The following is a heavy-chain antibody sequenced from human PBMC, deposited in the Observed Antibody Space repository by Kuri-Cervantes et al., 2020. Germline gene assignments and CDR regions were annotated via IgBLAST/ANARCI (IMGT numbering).Heavy chain of an antibody. CDR2: FYYSGST. D-gene: IGHD6-13*01. V-gene: IGHV4-34*01. J-gene: IGHJ4*02. CDR1: GGSFSGYY. Sequence: SETLSLTCAVYGGSFSGYYWSWIRQPPGKGLEWLGYFYYSGSTNYNPSFKSRVTISVDTSKNQLSLKLSSVTAADTAVYYCARQKQQLVWNYFDYWGQGTLVTVSS. CDR3: ARQKQQLVWNYFDY.